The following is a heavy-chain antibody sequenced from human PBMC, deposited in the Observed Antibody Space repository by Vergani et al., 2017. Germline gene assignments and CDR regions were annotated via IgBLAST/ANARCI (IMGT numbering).Heavy chain of an antibody. CDR2: MYHSGST. D-gene: IGHD3-10*01. Sequence: QVRLQESGPGLVKPLETLSLTCSVSGSSMSGYYWSWIRQPPGKELEWIGYMYHSGSTNYNPSLETRVTISGDTSKNQFSLKLNSVTAADTAVCYCGRVADFYGLGSRLLDLWGQGILVTVSS. CDR1: GSSMSGYY. V-gene: IGHV4-59*01. J-gene: IGHJ5*02. CDR3: GRVADFYGLGSRLLDL.